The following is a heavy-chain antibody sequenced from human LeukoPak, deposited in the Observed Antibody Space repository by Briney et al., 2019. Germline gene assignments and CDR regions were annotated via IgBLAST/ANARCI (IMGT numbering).Heavy chain of an antibody. V-gene: IGHV3-7*01. Sequence: PGGSLRLSCAASGFTFSRYWMNWVRQAPGKGLEWVANIREGGSEKYYVDSVKGRFTISRDNTKNLLYLEMSSLRAEDTAVYYCGVVYWGQGTLVTVSS. CDR3: GVVY. CDR1: GFTFSRYW. J-gene: IGHJ4*02. CDR2: IREGGSEK.